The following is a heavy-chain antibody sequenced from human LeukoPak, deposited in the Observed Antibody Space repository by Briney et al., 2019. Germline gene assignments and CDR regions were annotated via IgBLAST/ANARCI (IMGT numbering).Heavy chain of an antibody. V-gene: IGHV3-7*03. J-gene: IGHJ3*02. CDR2: IKQDGSEK. D-gene: IGHD3-22*01. Sequence: GGSLRLSCAASGFTLSTYWMNWVRQAPGKGLEWVATIKQDGSEKYYVDSVKGRFTISRDNAKNSLYLQMNSLRSEDTAVYYCARGITPWNSSGSYHGDAFDIWGQGTMVTVSS. CDR1: GFTLSTYW. CDR3: ARGITPWNSSGSYHGDAFDI.